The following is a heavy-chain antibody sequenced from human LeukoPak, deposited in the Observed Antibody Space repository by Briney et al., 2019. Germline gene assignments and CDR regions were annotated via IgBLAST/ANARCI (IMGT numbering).Heavy chain of an antibody. V-gene: IGHV4-31*03. D-gene: IGHD1-26*01. Sequence: SQTLSLTCTVSGGSISRGGYYWSWIRQHPGTGLEWIGYIYYSGSTYYNPSLKSRVTISVDTSKNQFSLNLSSVTAADTAVYYCARVPMGASYYYYMDVWGKGTTVTVSS. CDR2: IYYSGST. J-gene: IGHJ6*03. CDR3: ARVPMGASYYYYMDV. CDR1: GGSISRGGYY.